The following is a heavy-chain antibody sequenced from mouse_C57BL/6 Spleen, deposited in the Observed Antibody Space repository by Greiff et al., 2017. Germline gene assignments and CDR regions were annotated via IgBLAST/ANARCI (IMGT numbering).Heavy chain of an antibody. CDR3: ARGSYSNYNYWYFDV. CDR1: GYSFTDYN. Sequence: LVESGPELVKPGASVKISCKASGYSFTDYNMNWVKQSNGKSLEWIGVINPNYGTTSYNQKFKGKATLTVDQSSSTAYMQLNSLTSEDSAVYYCARGSYSNYNYWYFDVWGTGTTVTVSS. J-gene: IGHJ1*03. CDR2: INPNYGTT. D-gene: IGHD2-5*01. V-gene: IGHV1-39*01.